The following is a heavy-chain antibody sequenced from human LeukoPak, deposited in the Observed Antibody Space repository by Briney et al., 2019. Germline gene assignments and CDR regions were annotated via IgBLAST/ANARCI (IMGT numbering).Heavy chain of an antibody. CDR2: VNPASGGT. J-gene: IGHJ4*02. V-gene: IGHV1-2*02. CDR1: GYTFTGYY. Sequence: VKVSCKASGYTFTGYYMHWVRQAPGQGLEWMGWVNPASGGTNYAQKFQGRVTMTRDTSIATAYMELNELTSDDTAVYYCAGQKDPRPIDYWGQGTLVTVSS. CDR3: AGQKDPRPIDY.